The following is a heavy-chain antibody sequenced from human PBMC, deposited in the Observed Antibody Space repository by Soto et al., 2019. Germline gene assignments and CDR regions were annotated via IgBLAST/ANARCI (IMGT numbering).Heavy chain of an antibody. J-gene: IGHJ6*02. V-gene: IGHV1-69*01. CDR1: GGTFSRYA. CDR2: IVPIYGTR. Sequence: QVQLVQSGAEVKKPGSSVKVSCKASGGTFSRYAFSWVRQAPGQGLEWMGGIVPIYGTRGFAQKFQGRLTITADEPTRTAYMELSSLRSDDKAVYYCARDLDYYGSGSHYYYGMGVWGQGTTVTVSS. CDR3: ARDLDYYGSGSHYYYGMGV. D-gene: IGHD3-10*01.